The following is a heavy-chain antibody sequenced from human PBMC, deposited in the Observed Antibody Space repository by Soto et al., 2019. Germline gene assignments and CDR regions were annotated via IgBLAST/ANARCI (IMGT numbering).Heavy chain of an antibody. D-gene: IGHD6-13*01. CDR2: ISSSSSTI. CDR1: GFTFSSYS. V-gene: IGHV3-48*02. CDR3: ARQSSSSWYGYYYYGMDV. J-gene: IGHJ6*02. Sequence: EVQLVESGGGLVQPGGSLRLSCAASGFTFSSYSMNWVRQAPGKGLEWVSYISSSSSTIYYADSVKGRFTISRDNAKNSLYLQMNSLRDEDTAVYYSARQSSSSWYGYYYYGMDVWGQGTTVTVSS.